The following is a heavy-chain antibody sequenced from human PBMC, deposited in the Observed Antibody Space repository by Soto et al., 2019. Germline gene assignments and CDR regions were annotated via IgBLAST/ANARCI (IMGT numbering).Heavy chain of an antibody. J-gene: IGHJ4*02. V-gene: IGHV1-69*13. CDR2: IIPIFGTA. D-gene: IGHD3-22*01. CDR3: ARGYDSSGYTRCFDY. CDR1: GGTFSSYA. Sequence: SVKVSCKASGGTFSSYAISWVRQAPGQGLEWMGGIIPIFGTANYAQKFQGRVTITADESTSTAYMELSSLRSEDTAVYYCARGYDSSGYTRCFDYWGQGTLVTVSS.